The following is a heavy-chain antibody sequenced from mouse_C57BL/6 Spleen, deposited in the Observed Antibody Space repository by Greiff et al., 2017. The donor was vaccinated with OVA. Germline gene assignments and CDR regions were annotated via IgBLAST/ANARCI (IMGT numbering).Heavy chain of an antibody. CDR1: GYTFTDYY. J-gene: IGHJ2*01. V-gene: IGHV1-26*01. Sequence: EVKLQQSGPELVKPGASVKISCKASGYTFTDYYMNWVKQSHGKSLEWIGDINPNNGGTSYNQKFKGKATLTVDKSSSTAYMELRSLTSEDSAVYYCARGGPLDYWGQGTTLTVSS. CDR2: INPNNGGT. CDR3: ARGGPLDY. D-gene: IGHD1-1*02.